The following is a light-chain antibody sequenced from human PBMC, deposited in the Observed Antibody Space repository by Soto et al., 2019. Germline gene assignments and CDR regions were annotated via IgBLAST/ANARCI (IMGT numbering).Light chain of an antibody. Sequence: IQMTQSPSTLSSSLGYRFTITFRASQSISSWLAWYQQKPGKAPKLLIYKASSLQSGVPSRFSGSGSGTEFTLTISSLQPDDFATYYCQQYNSYGTFGQGTKVDI. CDR2: KAS. J-gene: IGKJ1*01. V-gene: IGKV1-5*03. CDR1: QSISSW. CDR3: QQYNSYGT.